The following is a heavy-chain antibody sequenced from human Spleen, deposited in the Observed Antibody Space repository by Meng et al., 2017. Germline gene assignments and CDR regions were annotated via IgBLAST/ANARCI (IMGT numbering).Heavy chain of an antibody. CDR3: VRDLVGRYDS. J-gene: IGHJ4*02. CDR2: MNEDGNTI. CDR1: GFSLSGFW. V-gene: IGHV3-74*01. D-gene: IGHD2-21*01. Sequence: EVPVVESGGGVVQPGGSLRLSCAASGFSLSGFWMHWVRQVPGQGLVWVSRMNEDGNTINYAGAVRGRFTTSRDNAQDTLYLQMNSLTVEDTAVYYCVRDLVGRYDSWGPGTLVTVSS.